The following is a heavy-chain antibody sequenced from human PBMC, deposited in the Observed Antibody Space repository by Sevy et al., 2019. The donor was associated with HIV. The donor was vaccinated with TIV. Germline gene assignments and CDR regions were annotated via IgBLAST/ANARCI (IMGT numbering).Heavy chain of an antibody. Sequence: ASVKVSCKVSGYIFTELSMHWVRQAPGKGLEWMGGFDPEDGETIYAQKFQDRVTMTEDTSTDTACMDLSSLRSEDTAVYYCATDSVLLKGRYYDSSGYYLHYWGQGTLVTVSS. CDR2: FDPEDGET. V-gene: IGHV1-24*01. J-gene: IGHJ4*02. CDR3: ATDSVLLKGRYYDSSGYYLHY. CDR1: GYIFTELS. D-gene: IGHD3-22*01.